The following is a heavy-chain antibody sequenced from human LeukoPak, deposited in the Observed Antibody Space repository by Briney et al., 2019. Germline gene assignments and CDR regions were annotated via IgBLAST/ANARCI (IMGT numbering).Heavy chain of an antibody. J-gene: IGHJ4*02. CDR2: MNQDGSEK. V-gene: IGHV3-7*03. Sequence: HTGGSLRLSCAASGLAFGSYWMNWVRQAPGKGLEWVANMNQDGSEKNYVDSVKGRFTISRDNAKNSLYLQMSSLRVEDTAVYYCARDVLGRSGEQLDYWGQGTLVTVSS. CDR3: ARDVLGRSGEQLDY. CDR1: GLAFGSYW. D-gene: IGHD3-3*01.